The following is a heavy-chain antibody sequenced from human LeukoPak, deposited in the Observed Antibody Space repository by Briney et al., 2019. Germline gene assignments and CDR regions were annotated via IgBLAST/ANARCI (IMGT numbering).Heavy chain of an antibody. D-gene: IGHD2-21*01. Sequence: GASVKVSCKASGGTFSSYAISWVRQAPGQGLEWTGGIIPIFGTANYAQKFQGRVTITADESTSTAYMELSSLRSEDTAVYYCARPAKDRYHYYYYYMDVWGKGTTVTISS. V-gene: IGHV1-69*13. CDR3: ARPAKDRYHYYYYYMDV. CDR2: IIPIFGTA. CDR1: GGTFSSYA. J-gene: IGHJ6*03.